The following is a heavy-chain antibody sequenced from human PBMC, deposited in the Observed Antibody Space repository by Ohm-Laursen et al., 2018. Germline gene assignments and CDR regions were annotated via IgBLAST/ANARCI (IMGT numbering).Heavy chain of an antibody. Sequence: PSETLSLTCAVFGYSISSDNYCGWVRQPPGEGLSWIWSISHRGDSYYNPSLRSRVTMSVDTSKNQFSLKLNSLIAADTAVYYCAKVVASTSIDFRGQGILVTVSS. CDR2: ISHRGDS. J-gene: IGHJ4*02. CDR3: AKVVASTSIDF. V-gene: IGHV4-38-2*01. D-gene: IGHD3-22*01. CDR1: GYSISSDNY.